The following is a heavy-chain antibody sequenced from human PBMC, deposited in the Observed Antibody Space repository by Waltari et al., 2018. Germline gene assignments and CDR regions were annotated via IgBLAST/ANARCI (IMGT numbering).Heavy chain of an antibody. CDR3: VSVDY. J-gene: IGHJ4*02. V-gene: IGHV3-23*01. Sequence: EVQLLESGGGLVQPGGSLRLSCAASGFTFSSYAMSWVRQAPGIVVEWVSASSGSGGTIYYADSVKGGFTISRDNSKNTRYLQMNSLVADDTAVYYCVSVDYWGQGTLVTVSS. CDR1: GFTFSSYA. CDR2: SSGSGGTI.